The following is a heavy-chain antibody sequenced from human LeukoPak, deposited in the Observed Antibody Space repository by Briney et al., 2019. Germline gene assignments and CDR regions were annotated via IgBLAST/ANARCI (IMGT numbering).Heavy chain of an antibody. CDR1: GFTFSSYW. J-gene: IGHJ4*02. CDR2: IKQDGSEK. Sequence: PGGSLRLSCAASGFTFSSYWMSWVRQAPGKGLEWVANIKQDGSEKYYVDSVKGRFTISRDNAKNSLYLQMNSLRAEDTAVYYCARVDTDYGSGSFDYWGQGTLVTVSS. CDR3: ARVDTDYGSGSFDY. D-gene: IGHD3-10*01. V-gene: IGHV3-7*01.